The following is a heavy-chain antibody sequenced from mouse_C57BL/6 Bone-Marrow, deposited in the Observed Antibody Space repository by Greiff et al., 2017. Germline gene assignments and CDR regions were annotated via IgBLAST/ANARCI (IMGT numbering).Heavy chain of an antibody. V-gene: IGHV14-2*01. J-gene: IGHJ2*01. CDR3: ARSYAAPAPYYFDY. CDR2: IDPEDGEK. D-gene: IGHD2-12*01. CDR1: GFNIKDYY. Sequence: EVQLQQSGAELVKPGASVKLSCTASGFNIKDYYMHWVKQRTEQGLEWIGRIDPEDGEKKYAPKFQGKATITAATSSNTAYLQLSSLTSEDTAVYYCARSYAAPAPYYFDYWGQGTTLTVSS.